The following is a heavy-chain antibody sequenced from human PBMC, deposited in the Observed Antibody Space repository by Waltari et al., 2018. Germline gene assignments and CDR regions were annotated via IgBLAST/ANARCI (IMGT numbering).Heavy chain of an antibody. Sequence: QLQLQESGPGLVKPSETLSLTCTVSGGSISSSSYYWGWIRQPPGKGLEWIGSIYYRGSTYYNPSLKSRVTISVDTSKNQFSLKLSSVTAADTAVYYCARGFSVYSYGTWYWGQGTLVTVSS. J-gene: IGHJ4*02. CDR2: IYYRGST. V-gene: IGHV4-39*07. CDR1: GGSISSSSYY. D-gene: IGHD5-18*01. CDR3: ARGFSVYSYGTWY.